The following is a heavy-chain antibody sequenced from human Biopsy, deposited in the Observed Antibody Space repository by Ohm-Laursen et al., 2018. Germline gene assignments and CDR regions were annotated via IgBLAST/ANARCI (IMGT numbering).Heavy chain of an antibody. V-gene: IGHV4-59*01. CDR3: ARDRGYYSDRTVPGYFDL. Sequence: SDTLSLTCTVSGDSISTYYWSWIRQPPGKGLQWIGYIYYTGNTDYNPSLQSRVTISVDTSKNHFSLRLRSMTPADTAIYYCARDRGYYSDRTVPGYFDLWGRGTLVTVSS. CDR2: IYYTGNT. CDR1: GDSISTYY. D-gene: IGHD3-22*01. J-gene: IGHJ2*01.